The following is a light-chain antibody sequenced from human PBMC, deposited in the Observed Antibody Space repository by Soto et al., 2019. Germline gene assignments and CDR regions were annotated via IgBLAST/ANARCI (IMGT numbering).Light chain of an antibody. CDR3: YSASDSNRA. CDR1: VLAKRY. Sequence: SYELTQPSSVSVFPGQTARITCSGAVLAKRYARWFQQKPGQGPVLLIYKDNERPSGIPERFSGSSSGTTVALTISGAQVEDEADYYCYSASDSNRAFGGGTKVTVL. J-gene: IGLJ2*01. CDR2: KDN. V-gene: IGLV3-27*01.